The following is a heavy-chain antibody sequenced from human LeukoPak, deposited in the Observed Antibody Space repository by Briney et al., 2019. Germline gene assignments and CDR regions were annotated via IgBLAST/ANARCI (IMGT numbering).Heavy chain of an antibody. J-gene: IGHJ2*01. V-gene: IGHV4-59*01. D-gene: IGHD2-2*02. CDR3: ARLGPAAIPDYWYFDL. CDR1: GGSISSYY. CDR2: IYYSGST. Sequence: SETLSLTCTVSGGSISSYYWSWIRQPPGKGLEWIGYIYYSGSTNYNPSLKSRVTISVDTSKNQFSLKLTSVTAADTAVYYCARLGPAAIPDYWYFDLWGRGTLVTVSS.